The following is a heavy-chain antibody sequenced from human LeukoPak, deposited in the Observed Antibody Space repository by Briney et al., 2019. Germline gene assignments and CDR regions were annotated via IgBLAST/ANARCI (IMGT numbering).Heavy chain of an antibody. Sequence: ASVKVSCKASGYTFTSYGISWVRQAPGQGLGWMGWISAYNGNTNYAQKLQGRVTMTTDTSTSTACMELRSLRSDVTAVYYCARGYSGSSWPVGDYWGQGTLVTVSS. D-gene: IGHD6-13*01. CDR3: ARGYSGSSWPVGDY. V-gene: IGHV1-18*01. J-gene: IGHJ4*02. CDR1: GYTFTSYG. CDR2: ISAYNGNT.